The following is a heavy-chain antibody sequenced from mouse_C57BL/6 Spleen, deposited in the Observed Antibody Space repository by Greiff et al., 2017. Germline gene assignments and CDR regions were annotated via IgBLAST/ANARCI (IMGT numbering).Heavy chain of an antibody. CDR1: GFTFTDYY. J-gene: IGHJ3*01. Sequence: VQLQQSGPELVKPGASVKISCKASGFTFTDYYMNWVKQSHGKSLEWIGDINPNNGGTSYNQKFKGKATLTVDTSSSTAYLELRSLTSEDSAVYDCGGGDEWFAYWGQGTLVTVSA. V-gene: IGHV1-26*01. CDR2: INPNNGGT. D-gene: IGHD3-3*01. CDR3: GGGDEWFAY.